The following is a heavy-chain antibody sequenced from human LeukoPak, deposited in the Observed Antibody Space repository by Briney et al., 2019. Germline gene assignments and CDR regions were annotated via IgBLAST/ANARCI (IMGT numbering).Heavy chain of an antibody. D-gene: IGHD3-10*01. V-gene: IGHV4-34*01. CDR3: ARGQLFMGETFFYDTSSYSYFDS. CDR1: GYSFSGYY. CDR2: IHHDGTT. J-gene: IGHJ4*02. Sequence: SETLSLTCAVNGYSFSGYYWSWIRQFPGKGLEWIGEIHHDGTTKFIPSIRSRATMSEDASKKEVSLKLSSVTAADTAVYYCARGQLFMGETFFYDTSSYSYFDSWGQGTLVAVSS.